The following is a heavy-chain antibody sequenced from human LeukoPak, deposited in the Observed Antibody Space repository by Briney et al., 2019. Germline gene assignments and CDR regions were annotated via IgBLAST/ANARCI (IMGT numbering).Heavy chain of an antibody. CDR2: INNDGSSA. D-gene: IGHD2-2*01. J-gene: IGHJ3*02. Sequence: PGGSLRLSCAASGFTFSSYWMHWVRQTPGKGLIYISRINNDGSSANYADSVRGRFTISRDNAENSLYLQMNSLRAEDTAVYYCARDRGVVVPAAYYPELYAFDIWGQGIMVTVSS. V-gene: IGHV3-74*01. CDR3: ARDRGVVVPAAYYPELYAFDI. CDR1: GFTFSSYW.